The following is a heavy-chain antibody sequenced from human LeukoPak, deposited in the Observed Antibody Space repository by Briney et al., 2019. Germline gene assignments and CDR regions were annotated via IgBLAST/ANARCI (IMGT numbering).Heavy chain of an antibody. CDR2: IYWDDDR. J-gene: IGHJ4*02. D-gene: IGHD3-22*01. CDR3: AHSPDSSGYYYFDH. Sequence: SGPTLVNPTQTLTLTCTFSGFSLSTSGVGVGLIRQPPGKALEWVAVIYWDDDRRYSPSLKSRVTITRDTSKNQVVLTMTNMDPGDTAIYYCAHSPDSSGYYYFDHWGQGTLVTVSS. CDR1: GFSLSTSGVG. V-gene: IGHV2-5*02.